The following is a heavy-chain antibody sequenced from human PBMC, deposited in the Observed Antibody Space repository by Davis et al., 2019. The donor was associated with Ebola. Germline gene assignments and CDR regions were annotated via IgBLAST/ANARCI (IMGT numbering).Heavy chain of an antibody. CDR2: ISSSSSYI. CDR3: VRHLPGGWFDP. J-gene: IGHJ5*02. V-gene: IGHV3-21*01. D-gene: IGHD1-14*01. Sequence: PGGSLRLSCAASGFTFSSYSMNWVRQAPGKGLEWVSSISSSSSYIYYADSVKGRFTISRDNAKNSLYLQMSSLRDEDTAIYYCVRHLPGGWFDPWGQGTLVTVSS. CDR1: GFTFSSYS.